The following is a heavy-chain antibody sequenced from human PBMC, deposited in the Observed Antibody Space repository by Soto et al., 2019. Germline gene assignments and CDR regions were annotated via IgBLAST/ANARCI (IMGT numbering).Heavy chain of an antibody. CDR1: GYTFTSYD. J-gene: IGHJ6*02. CDR2: MNPNSDNT. CDR3: ARQYSCGMYV. Sequence: QVQLVQSGAEVRKPGASVKVSCKASGYTFTSYDINWVRQASGQGLEWMGRMNPNSDNTGYAQKSQGRVTLTRNTSIGTAYMELSSLGSEDTAVYYCARQYSCGMYVWGQGPTVTVSS. V-gene: IGHV1-8*01.